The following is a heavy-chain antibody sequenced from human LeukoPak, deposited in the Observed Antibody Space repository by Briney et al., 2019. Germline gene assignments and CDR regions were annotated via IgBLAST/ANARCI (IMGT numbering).Heavy chain of an antibody. CDR1: GGSISSGGYS. CDR3: ARTGISGVDY. CDR2: IYHSGST. D-gene: IGHD3-10*01. Sequence: SETLSLTCAVSGGSISSGGYSWSWIRQPPGKGLEWIGYIYHSGSTYYNPSLKSRVTISVDRSKSQFSLKLSSVTAADTAVYYCARTGISGVDYWGQGTLVTVSS. V-gene: IGHV4-30-2*01. J-gene: IGHJ4*02.